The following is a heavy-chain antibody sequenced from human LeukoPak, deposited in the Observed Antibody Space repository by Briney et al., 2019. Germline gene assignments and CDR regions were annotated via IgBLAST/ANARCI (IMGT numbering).Heavy chain of an antibody. CDR1: GFSFSNHY. Sequence: PGGSLRLSCAASGFSFSNHYMRWIRQAPGKGLEWVASINEDGSNKWHLGSVKGRFTVSRDNARNALYLQMNSLRVEDTAVYYCTRVIVAVPGYFDYFDFWGQGALVTVSS. V-gene: IGHV3-7*01. D-gene: IGHD6-19*01. J-gene: IGHJ4*02. CDR3: TRVIVAVPGYFDYFDF. CDR2: INEDGSNK.